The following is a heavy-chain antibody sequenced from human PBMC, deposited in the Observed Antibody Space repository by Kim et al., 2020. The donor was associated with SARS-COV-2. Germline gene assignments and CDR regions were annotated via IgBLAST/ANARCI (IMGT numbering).Heavy chain of an antibody. CDR1: GGSISSGHYY. CDR3: ARAGDYSTLDY. Sequence: SETLSLTCTVSGGSISSGHYYWSWIRQPPGKGLEWIGYIYYSGSTYYNPSLKSRVTISVDTSKNQFSLKLSSVTAADTAVYYCARAGDYSTLDYWGQGTLVTVSS. J-gene: IGHJ4*02. V-gene: IGHV4-30-4*01. D-gene: IGHD4-17*01. CDR2: IYYSGST.